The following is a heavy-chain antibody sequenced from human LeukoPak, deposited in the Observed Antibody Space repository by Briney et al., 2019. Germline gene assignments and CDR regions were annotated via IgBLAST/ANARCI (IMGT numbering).Heavy chain of an antibody. J-gene: IGHJ5*02. D-gene: IGHD1-26*01. V-gene: IGHV1-69*13. CDR2: IIPIPGTA. CDR3: ARDRKWELGNWFDP. CDR1: GGTFSSSG. Sequence: SVKVSCKASGGTFSSSGISWVRQAPGHGLEWMGGIIPIPGTANYAQKFQGRVTITADASTSTADMELSSLRSDDTAVYYCARDRKWELGNWFDPWGQGTLVTVSS.